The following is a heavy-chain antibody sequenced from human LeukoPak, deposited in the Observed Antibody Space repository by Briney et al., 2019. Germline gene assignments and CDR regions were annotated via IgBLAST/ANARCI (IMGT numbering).Heavy chain of an antibody. CDR3: AEELLYGMDV. CDR1: GFTFDDYA. V-gene: IGHV3-9*01. Sequence: GGSLRLSCAASGFTFDDYAMHWVRQAPGKGLEWVSGISWNSGSIGYADSVKGRFTISRDNAKNSLYLQMNSLRAEDTALYYCAEELLYGMDVWGQGTTVTVSS. CDR2: ISWNSGSI. J-gene: IGHJ6*02.